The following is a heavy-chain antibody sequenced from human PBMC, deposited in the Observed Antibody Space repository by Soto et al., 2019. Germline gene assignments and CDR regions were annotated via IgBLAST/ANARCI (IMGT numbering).Heavy chain of an antibody. CDR1: GFTLSSYA. D-gene: IGHD2-15*01. CDR2: ISGSGGST. CDR3: AKALPSGRTSTDY. J-gene: IGHJ4*02. Sequence: QTGGSLRLSCAASGFTLSSYAMSWVRQAPGKGLEWVSAISGSGGSTYYADSVKGRFTISRDNSKNTLYLQMNSLRAEDTAVYYCAKALPSGRTSTDYWGQGTLVTVSS. V-gene: IGHV3-23*01.